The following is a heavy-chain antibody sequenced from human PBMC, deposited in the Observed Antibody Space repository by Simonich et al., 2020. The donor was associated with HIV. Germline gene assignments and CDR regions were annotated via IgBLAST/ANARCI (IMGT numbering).Heavy chain of an antibody. CDR3: ARGMWTAYSSGWHYFDY. J-gene: IGHJ4*02. CDR2: IYYSGGN. CDR1: GGSFSNYY. V-gene: IGHV4-34*01. Sequence: QVQLQQWGAGLLKPSETLSLTCAVYGGSFSNYYWSWILQHPGMGLEWIGYIYYSGGNNYNPSLKSRLTISVDTSKNQFSLTLSSVTAADTAVYYCARGMWTAYSSGWHYFDYWGQGTLVTVSS. D-gene: IGHD6-19*01.